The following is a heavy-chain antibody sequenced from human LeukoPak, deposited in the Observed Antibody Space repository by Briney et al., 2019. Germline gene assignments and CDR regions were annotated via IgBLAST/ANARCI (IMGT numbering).Heavy chain of an antibody. Sequence: LRLSCTASGFTFSSYSLNWIRQRPGKGLEWIGYIYYSGSTYYNPSLKSRVTISVDTSKNQFSLKLSSVTAADTAVYYCARGRTYYYGSGSQSYYYYGMDVWGQGTTVTVSS. CDR2: IYYSGST. J-gene: IGHJ6*02. V-gene: IGHV4-31*02. CDR1: GFTFSSYSL. CDR3: ARGRTYYYGSGSQSYYYYGMDV. D-gene: IGHD3-10*01.